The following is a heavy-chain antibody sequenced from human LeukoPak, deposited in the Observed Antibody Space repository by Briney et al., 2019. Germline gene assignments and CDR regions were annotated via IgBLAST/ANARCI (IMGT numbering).Heavy chain of an antibody. CDR2: ISAYNGDT. V-gene: IGHV1-18*01. D-gene: IGHD3-10*01. Sequence: ASVKVSCKASGYTFTSYGINWVRQAPGQGLEWMGWISAYNGDTNYAQKLQGRVTMTRNTSISTAYMELSSLRSEDTAVYYCARALWFGEFRLYYYYYMDVWGKGTTVTISS. CDR1: GYTFTSYG. CDR3: ARALWFGEFRLYYYYYMDV. J-gene: IGHJ6*03.